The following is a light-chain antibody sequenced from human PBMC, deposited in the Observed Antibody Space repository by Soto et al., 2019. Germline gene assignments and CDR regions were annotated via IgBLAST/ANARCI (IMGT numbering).Light chain of an antibody. CDR2: KAS. CDR1: QTISSW. J-gene: IGKJ1*01. Sequence: DIQMTQSPSTLSGSVGDRVTITCRASQTISSWLAWYQQKPGRAPKLLIYKASNLESGVPSRFSGSGSGTEFTLTISSLQPDDFATYYCQQYISFSPWMFGQGTKVDIK. V-gene: IGKV1-5*03. CDR3: QQYISFSPWM.